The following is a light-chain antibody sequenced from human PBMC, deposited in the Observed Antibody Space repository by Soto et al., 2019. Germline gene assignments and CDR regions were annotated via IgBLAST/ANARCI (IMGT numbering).Light chain of an antibody. J-gene: IGKJ2*01. V-gene: IGKV3-15*01. Sequence: EIVMTQSPATLSVSPGESATLSCRASQNIRSHLAWYQLRPGQAPRLLIYASSTRATGIPARFSGSGSGTEFTLTISSLEPEDFAVYYCQQGSNWYTFGQGTKLEIK. CDR2: ASS. CDR1: QNIRSH. CDR3: QQGSNWYT.